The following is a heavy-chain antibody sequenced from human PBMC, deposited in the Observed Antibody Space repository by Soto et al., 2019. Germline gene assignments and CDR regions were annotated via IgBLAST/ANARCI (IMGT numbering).Heavy chain of an antibody. CDR3: ARVGTIVVVPAAMGVSGSFDP. Sequence: QVQLQESGPGLVKPSQTLSLTCTVSGDSISSGGYYWSWIRQHPGKGLEWIGHIYYSGSTYYNPSLKSRVTISVDMSKNQFSLKLSSVTAADTAVYYCARVGTIVVVPAAMGVSGSFDPWGQGTLVTVSS. CDR1: GDSISSGGYY. CDR2: IYYSGST. V-gene: IGHV4-31*03. D-gene: IGHD2-2*01. J-gene: IGHJ5*02.